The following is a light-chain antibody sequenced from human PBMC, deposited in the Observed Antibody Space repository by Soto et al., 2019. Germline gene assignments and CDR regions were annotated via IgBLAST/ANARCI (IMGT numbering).Light chain of an antibody. V-gene: IGKV3-15*01. CDR2: GAS. CDR1: LSIDTN. Sequence: IVMTQSQATVSVSPGERATLSWRASLSIDTNLAWYQQKPGQSPRLLIYGASTRATGIPARFSGSGSGTEFTLTISSLQSEDSAVYYCQQYQNWLWTFGQGTKVEIK. CDR3: QQYQNWLWT. J-gene: IGKJ1*01.